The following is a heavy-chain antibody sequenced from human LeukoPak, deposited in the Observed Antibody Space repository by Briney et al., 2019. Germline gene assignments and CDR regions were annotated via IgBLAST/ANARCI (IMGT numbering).Heavy chain of an antibody. CDR1: GFPFSRYA. J-gene: IGHJ4*02. Sequence: PGGSLRLSCAASGFPFSRYAMNWVRQAPGKGLEWVSTISGSDTSTYYADSVKGRFTISRDNPKNTLYMQMNSLRAEDTAVYYCTKFDAPSGRENYWGQGTLVTVSS. CDR3: TKFDAPSGRENY. V-gene: IGHV3-23*01. CDR2: ISGSDTST.